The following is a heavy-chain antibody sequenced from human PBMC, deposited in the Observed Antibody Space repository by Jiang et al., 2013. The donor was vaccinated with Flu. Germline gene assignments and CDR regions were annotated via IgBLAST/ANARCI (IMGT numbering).Heavy chain of an antibody. Sequence: QLLESGGGLVQPGGSLTLSCAASGFTFNTYAMSWVRQAPGEGLEWVATIGSRDNIFYADSVRGRFTISRDDSNYMLHLQMNSLRVEDTAPYYCAKDLQNFNGVYDPFDLWGQGAMVTVSS. D-gene: IGHD2-8*01. CDR2: IGSRDNI. CDR1: GFTFNTYA. J-gene: IGHJ3*01. V-gene: IGHV3-23*01. CDR3: AKDLQNFNGVYDPFDL.